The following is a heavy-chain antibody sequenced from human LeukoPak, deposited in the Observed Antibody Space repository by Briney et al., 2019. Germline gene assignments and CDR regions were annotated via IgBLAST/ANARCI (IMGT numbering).Heavy chain of an antibody. V-gene: IGHV6-1*01. Sequence: SQTLSLTCAVSGDTVSSNSAYWGWIRQSPSRGLEWLGRTYYRSKWYNDYAVSVKSRITINPDTSKNQFSLQLNSVTPEDTAAYYCATGGGAFDFWGLGTLVSVSS. CDR1: GDTVSSNSAY. CDR2: TYYRSKWYN. CDR3: ATGGGAFDF. D-gene: IGHD1-26*01. J-gene: IGHJ3*01.